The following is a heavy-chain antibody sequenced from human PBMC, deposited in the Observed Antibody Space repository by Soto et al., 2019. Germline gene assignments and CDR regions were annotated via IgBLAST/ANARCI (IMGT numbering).Heavy chain of an antibody. CDR3: AFDMTAQIYDYCVMDA. J-gene: IGHJ6*02. D-gene: IGHD2-21*02. CDR1: GGTFSSYA. Sequence: QVQLVQSGAEVKKPGSSVKVSCKASGGTFSSYAISWVRQAPGQGLEWMGGIIPIFGTANYAKKFQGRVTIAAEEFTSSDYMELSRRRSEDNAVYYSAFDMTAQIYDYCVMDALGQVTTVTVSS. CDR2: IIPIFGTA. V-gene: IGHV1-69*01.